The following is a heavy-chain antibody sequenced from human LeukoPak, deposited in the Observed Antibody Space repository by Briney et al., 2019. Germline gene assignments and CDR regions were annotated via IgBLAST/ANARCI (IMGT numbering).Heavy chain of an antibody. V-gene: IGHV4-30-2*01. CDR3: ARRVPDYYDSSGSSFDY. Sequence: SETLSLTCTVSGGSISSGGYYWSWIRQPPGKGLEWIGYIYHSGSTYYNPSLKSRVTISVDRSKNQFSLKLSSVTAADTAVYYCARRVPDYYDSSGSSFDYWGQGTLVTVSS. D-gene: IGHD3-22*01. CDR1: GGSISSGGYY. CDR2: IYHSGST. J-gene: IGHJ4*02.